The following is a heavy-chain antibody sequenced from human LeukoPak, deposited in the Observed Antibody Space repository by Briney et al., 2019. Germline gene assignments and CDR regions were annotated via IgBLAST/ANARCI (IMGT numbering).Heavy chain of an antibody. J-gene: IGHJ4*02. V-gene: IGHV3-23*01. D-gene: IGHD6-19*01. CDR1: GFTFSSYG. CDR2: ISGSGGST. Sequence: GGSLRLSCAASGFTFSSYGMSWVRQAPGKGLEWVSAISGSGGSTYYADSVKGRFTISRDNSKNTLYLQMNSLRAEDTAVYYCAKVSGSGWVFDYWGQGTLVTVSS. CDR3: AKVSGSGWVFDY.